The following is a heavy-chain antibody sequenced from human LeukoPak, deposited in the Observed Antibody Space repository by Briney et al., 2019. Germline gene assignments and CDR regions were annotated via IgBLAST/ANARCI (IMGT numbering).Heavy chain of an antibody. D-gene: IGHD5-18*01. CDR1: ERSISSDY. CDR3: ARGRAEWIQLWHNGFWFDP. V-gene: IGHV4-59*01. J-gene: IGHJ5*02. CDR2: IYYSGST. Sequence: QTLSPTCIVSERSISSDYWSWIRQPPGKGLEWTGYIYYSGSTDYNPSLKSRVTISVDTSKNQFSLKLSSVTAADTAVYYCARGRAEWIQLWHNGFWFDPWGQGTLVTVSS.